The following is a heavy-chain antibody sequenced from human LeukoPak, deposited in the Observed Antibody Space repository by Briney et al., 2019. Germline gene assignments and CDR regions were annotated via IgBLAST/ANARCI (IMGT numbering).Heavy chain of an antibody. Sequence: GGSLRLYCAASGFTFSSYAMSWVRQAPGKGLEWVSAINGSGGSTYYADSVKGRFTISRDNSKNTLYLQMNSLRAEDTAVYYCAKNVLLWFGELSGIDYWGQGTLVTVSS. V-gene: IGHV3-23*01. CDR1: GFTFSSYA. D-gene: IGHD3-10*01. CDR3: AKNVLLWFGELSGIDY. J-gene: IGHJ4*02. CDR2: INGSGGST.